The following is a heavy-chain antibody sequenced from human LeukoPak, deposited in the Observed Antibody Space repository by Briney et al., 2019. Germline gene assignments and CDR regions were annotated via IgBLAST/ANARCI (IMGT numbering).Heavy chain of an antibody. CDR2: IYYSGST. Sequence: PSETLSLTCTVSGGSISSYYWSWIRQPPGKGLEWIGYIYYSGSTNYNPSLKSRVTISVDTSKNQFSLKLSSVTGADTAVYYCARVQAYGGKGYFDYWGQGTLVTVSS. CDR3: ARVQAYGGKGYFDY. D-gene: IGHD4-23*01. CDR1: GGSISSYY. J-gene: IGHJ4*02. V-gene: IGHV4-59*01.